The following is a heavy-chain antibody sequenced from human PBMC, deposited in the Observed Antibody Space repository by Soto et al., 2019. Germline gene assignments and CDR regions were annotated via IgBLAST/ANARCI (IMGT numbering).Heavy chain of an antibody. J-gene: IGHJ6*02. CDR1: GFTFSSYG. CDR3: ARDVVVTANYYYYYGMDV. V-gene: IGHV3-33*01. CDR2: IWYDGSNK. D-gene: IGHD2-21*02. Sequence: QVQLVESGGGVVQPGRSLRLSCAASGFTFSSYGMHWVRQAPGKGLEWVAVIWYDGSNKYYADSVKGRFTISRDNSKNTLYLLMNSLRAEDTAVYYCARDVVVTANYYYYYGMDVWGQGTTVTVSS.